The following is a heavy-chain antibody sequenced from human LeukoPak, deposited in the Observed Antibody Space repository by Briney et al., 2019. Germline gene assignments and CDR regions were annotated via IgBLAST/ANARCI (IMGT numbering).Heavy chain of an antibody. CDR1: GFTFSSYA. D-gene: IGHD3-9*01. V-gene: IGHV3-30*04. J-gene: IGHJ3*02. CDR3: ARVGVYYDILNAFDI. Sequence: PGGSLRLSCAASGFTFSSYAMHWVRQAPGKGLEWVAVISYDGSNKCYADSVKGRFTISRDNSKNTLYLQMNSLRAEDTAVYYCARVGVYYDILNAFDIWGQGTMVTVSS. CDR2: ISYDGSNK.